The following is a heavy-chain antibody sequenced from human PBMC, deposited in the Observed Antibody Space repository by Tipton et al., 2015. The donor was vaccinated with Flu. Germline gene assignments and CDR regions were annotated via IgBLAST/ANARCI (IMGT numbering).Heavy chain of an antibody. CDR3: ARRNYSNYSSDPKNWFDP. Sequence: TLSLTGTVSGNPMSSDYFWGWIRQAPGRGLERIGNIHCSGSPHYDPSPKSRVTMTVDTSKNQFSLRLSSVTAADTAVYYCARRNYSNYSSDPKNWFDPWGPGTLVSVSS. D-gene: IGHD4-11*01. CDR2: IHCSGSP. V-gene: IGHV4-38-2*02. CDR1: GNPMSSDYF. J-gene: IGHJ5*02.